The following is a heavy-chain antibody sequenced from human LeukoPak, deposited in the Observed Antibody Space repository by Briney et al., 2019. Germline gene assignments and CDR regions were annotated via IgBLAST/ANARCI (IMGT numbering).Heavy chain of an antibody. Sequence: ASVKVSCKVSGYTLTELSMHWVRQAPGKGLEWMGGFDPEDGETIYAQKFQGRVTMTEDTSTDTAYMELSSLRSEDTAVYYCATGLYDSSGYYYFGFDYWGQGTLVTVSS. V-gene: IGHV1-24*01. J-gene: IGHJ4*02. CDR3: ATGLYDSSGYYYFGFDY. D-gene: IGHD3-22*01. CDR2: FDPEDGET. CDR1: GYTLTELS.